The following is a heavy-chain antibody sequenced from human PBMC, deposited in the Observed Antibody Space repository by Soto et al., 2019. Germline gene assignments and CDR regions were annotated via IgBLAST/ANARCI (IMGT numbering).Heavy chain of an antibody. D-gene: IGHD5-18*01. CDR3: ASAKRVYSYGTNWFDP. Sequence: TLSLTCTVSGGSISSYYWSWIRQPPGKGLEWIGYIYYSGSTNYNPSLKSRVTISVDTSKNQFSLKLSSVTAADTAVYYCASAKRVYSYGTNWFDPWGQGTLVTVSS. V-gene: IGHV4-59*01. CDR1: GGSISSYY. CDR2: IYYSGST. J-gene: IGHJ5*02.